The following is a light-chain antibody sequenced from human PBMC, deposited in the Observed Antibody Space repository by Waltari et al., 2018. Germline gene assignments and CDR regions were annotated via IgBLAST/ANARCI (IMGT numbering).Light chain of an antibody. CDR2: EVS. CDR1: SSYVGSYYL. V-gene: IGLV2-23*02. Sequence: QSALTQPASVSGSPGPSLTVSSTGTSSYVGSYYLVSWYQQHPGKAPKLLIFEVSQLPSGISNRFSGSKSGNTASLTVSGLQAEDGADYYCSSYAGNRSVVFGGGTKLTVL. J-gene: IGLJ2*01. CDR3: SSYAGNRSVV.